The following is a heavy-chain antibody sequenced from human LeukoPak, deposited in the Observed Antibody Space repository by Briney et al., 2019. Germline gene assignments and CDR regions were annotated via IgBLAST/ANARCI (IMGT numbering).Heavy chain of an antibody. V-gene: IGHV4-34*01. Sequence: SETLSLTCAVYGGSFSGYYWSWIRQPPGKGLEWIGEIHPSGSTNYNPSLKSRVTILVDTSKNQFSLKLSSVTAADTAVYFCARGIDAYKGGNYWGQGTLVTVSS. CDR3: ARGIDAYKGGNY. CDR2: IHPSGST. D-gene: IGHD5-24*01. CDR1: GGSFSGYY. J-gene: IGHJ4*02.